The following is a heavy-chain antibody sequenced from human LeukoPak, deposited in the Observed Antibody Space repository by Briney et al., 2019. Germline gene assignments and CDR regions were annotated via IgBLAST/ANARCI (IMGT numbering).Heavy chain of an antibody. CDR3: ACLTSGYLLEYFQH. D-gene: IGHD3-22*01. CDR2: INPNSGGT. Sequence: ASVKVSCKASGYSFTGYYMHWVRQASGQGLEWMGRINPNSGGTNYAQKFQGRVTMTRDTSISTAYMELSRLRSDDTDVYYCACLTSGYLLEYFQHWGQGTLVTVSA. J-gene: IGHJ1*01. CDR1: GYSFTGYY. V-gene: IGHV1-2*05.